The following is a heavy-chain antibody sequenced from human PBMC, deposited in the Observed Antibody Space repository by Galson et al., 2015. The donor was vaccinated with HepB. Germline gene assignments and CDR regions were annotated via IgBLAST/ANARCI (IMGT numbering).Heavy chain of an antibody. CDR2: ISGSGGST. V-gene: IGHV3-23*01. CDR3: AKDRTSGDSAWYFDL. CDR1: GFSFSTYA. Sequence: SLRLSCAAYGFSFSTYAMSWVRQAPGKGLEWVSTISGSGGSTYYADSVKGRFTISRDNSKNTLYLQMNSLRAEDTAVYYCAKDRTSGDSAWYFDLWGRGTLVTISS. D-gene: IGHD7-27*01. J-gene: IGHJ2*01.